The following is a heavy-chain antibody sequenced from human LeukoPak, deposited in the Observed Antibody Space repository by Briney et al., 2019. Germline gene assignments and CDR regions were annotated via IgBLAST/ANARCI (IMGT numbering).Heavy chain of an antibody. Sequence: ASVKVSCKASGGTFSSYAISWVRQAPGQGLEWMGGIIPIFGTANYAQKFQGRVTMTRDTSISTAYMELSRLRSDDTAVYYCARETNYYDSSGQNYYYYMDVWGKGTTVTISS. D-gene: IGHD3-22*01. CDR1: GGTFSSYA. CDR2: IIPIFGTA. J-gene: IGHJ6*03. V-gene: IGHV1-69*05. CDR3: ARETNYYDSSGQNYYYYMDV.